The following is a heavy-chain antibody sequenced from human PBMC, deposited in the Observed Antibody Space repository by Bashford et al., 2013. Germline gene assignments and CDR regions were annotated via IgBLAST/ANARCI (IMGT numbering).Heavy chain of an antibody. J-gene: IGHJ3*02. CDR2: ISYSGST. CDR1: VAPSAVTT. D-gene: IGHD2-15*01. CDR3: ARDSRMIRQRYCSGGSCYVLGAFDI. Sequence: SETLSLTCTVSVAPSAVTTGAGSGSPRKGLEWIGYISYSGSTNYNPSLKSRVTISVDTSKNQFSLKLSSVTAADTAVYYCARDSRMIRQRYCSGGSCYVLGAFDIWGQGTMVTVSS. V-gene: IGHV4-59*01.